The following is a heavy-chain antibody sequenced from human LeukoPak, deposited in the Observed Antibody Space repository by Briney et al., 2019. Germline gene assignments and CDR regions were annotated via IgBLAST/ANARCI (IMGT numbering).Heavy chain of an antibody. V-gene: IGHV4-31*03. D-gene: IGHD3-22*01. J-gene: IGHJ1*01. CDR2: IYYSGST. Sequence: PSQTLSLTCTVSGGSISSGGYYWSWIRQHPGKGLEWIGYIYYSGSTYYNPSLKSRVTISVDTSKNQFSLKLSSVTAADTAVYYCARDTRDYYDRRGGDFQHWGQGTLVTVSS. CDR3: ARDTRDYYDRRGGDFQH. CDR1: GGSISSGGYY.